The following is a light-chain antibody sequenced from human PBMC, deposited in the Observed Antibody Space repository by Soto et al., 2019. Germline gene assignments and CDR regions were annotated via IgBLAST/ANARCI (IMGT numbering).Light chain of an antibody. CDR3: CLYAGSHFL. CDR1: SSDVGGYNY. V-gene: IGLV2-11*01. CDR2: DVS. J-gene: IGLJ2*01. Sequence: QSALTQPRSVSGSPGQSVTISCTGTSSDVGGYNYVSWYRQHPGKAPKLMIYDVSQRPSGVPDRFSGSKSGNTASLTISGLQDEDAADYYGCLYAGSHFLFGGVTKVTVL.